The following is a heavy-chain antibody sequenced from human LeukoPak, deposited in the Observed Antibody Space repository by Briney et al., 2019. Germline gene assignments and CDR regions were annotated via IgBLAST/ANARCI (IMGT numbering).Heavy chain of an antibody. CDR2: ISSDRTTI. V-gene: IGHV3-48*02. CDR1: GFTFSSYS. CDR3: TGQKGMDY. J-gene: IGHJ4*02. Sequence: PGGSLRLSCAASGFTFSSYSMNWVRQAPGKGLEWVSSISSDRTTIFYADSVKGRFTISRDNAHNSLYLQMNSLRDEDTAVYYCTGQKGMDYWGQGTLVIVSS.